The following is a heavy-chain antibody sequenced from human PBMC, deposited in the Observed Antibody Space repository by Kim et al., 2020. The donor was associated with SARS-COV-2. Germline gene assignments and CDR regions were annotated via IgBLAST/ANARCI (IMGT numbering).Heavy chain of an antibody. CDR1: GGSFSGYY. J-gene: IGHJ6*02. CDR3: AKLTTVTTPWYYYYGMDV. V-gene: IGHV4-34*01. Sequence: SETLSLTCAVYGGSFSGYYWSWIRQPPGKGLEWIGEINHSGSTNYNPSLKSRVTISVDTSKNQFSLKLSSVTAADTAVYYCAKLTTVTTPWYYYYGMDVWGQGTTVTVSS. CDR2: INHSGST. D-gene: IGHD4-17*01.